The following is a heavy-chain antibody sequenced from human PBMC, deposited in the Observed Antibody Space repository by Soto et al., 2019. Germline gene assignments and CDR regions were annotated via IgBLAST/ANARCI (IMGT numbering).Heavy chain of an antibody. J-gene: IGHJ3*02. CDR1: GGTFSSYA. Sequence: SVKVSCKASGGTFSSYAISWVRQAPGQGLEWMGGIIPIFGTASYAQKFQGRVTITADESTSTAYMELSSLRSEDTAVYYCARGEGPIAMIVVAVGAFEIWGQGTMFTVSS. D-gene: IGHD3-22*01. CDR3: ARGEGPIAMIVVAVGAFEI. V-gene: IGHV1-69*13. CDR2: IIPIFGTA.